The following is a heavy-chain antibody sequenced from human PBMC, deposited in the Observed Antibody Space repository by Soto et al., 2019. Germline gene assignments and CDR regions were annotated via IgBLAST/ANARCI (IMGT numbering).Heavy chain of an antibody. D-gene: IGHD2-2*01. J-gene: IGHJ4*02. CDR3: AKHIGSEDVVPAASGTSAYYFDY. V-gene: IGHV3-23*01. Sequence: GGSLRLSCAASGFTFSSYAMSWVRQAPGKGLEWVSAISGSGGSTYYADSVKGRFTISRDNSKNTLYLQMNSLRAEDTAVYYCAKHIGSEDVVPAASGTSAYYFDYWGQGTLVTVSS. CDR2: ISGSGGST. CDR1: GFTFSSYA.